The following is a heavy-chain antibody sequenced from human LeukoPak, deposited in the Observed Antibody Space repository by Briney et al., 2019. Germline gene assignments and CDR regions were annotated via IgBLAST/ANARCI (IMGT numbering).Heavy chain of an antibody. CDR2: ISYDGSNK. Sequence: PGRSLRLSCAASGFTFSSYAMHWVRQAPGKGLEWVAVISYDGSNKYYADSVKGRFTISRDNSKNTLYLQMNSLRAEDTAVYYCARDITMVRGRYYYYGMDVWGKGTTVTVPS. CDR1: GFTFSSYA. D-gene: IGHD3-10*01. CDR3: ARDITMVRGRYYYYGMDV. J-gene: IGHJ6*04. V-gene: IGHV3-30*04.